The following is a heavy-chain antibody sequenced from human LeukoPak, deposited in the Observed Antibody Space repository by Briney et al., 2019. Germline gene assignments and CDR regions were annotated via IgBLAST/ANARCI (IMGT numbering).Heavy chain of an antibody. CDR3: ARESIAAAGTKGDAFDI. Sequence: SETLSLTCTVSGGSISSYYWSWIRQPAGKGLEWIGRICTSGSTNYNPSLKSRVTMSVDTSKNQFSLKLSSVTAADTAVYYCARESIAAAGTKGDAFDIWGQGTMVTVSS. V-gene: IGHV4-4*07. J-gene: IGHJ3*02. CDR1: GGSISSYY. D-gene: IGHD6-13*01. CDR2: ICTSGST.